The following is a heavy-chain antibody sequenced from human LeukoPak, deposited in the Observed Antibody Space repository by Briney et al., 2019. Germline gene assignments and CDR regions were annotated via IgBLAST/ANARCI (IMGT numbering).Heavy chain of an antibody. CDR3: ARDLGTFLGAFDI. V-gene: IGHV4-61*01. D-gene: IGHD3-16*01. Sequence: SETLSLTCTVSGGSISSSSYYWSWIRQPPGKGLEWIGYIYYSGSTNYNPSLKSRVTISVDTSKNQFSLKLSSVTAADTAVYYCARDLGTFLGAFDIWGQGTMVTVSS. CDR1: GGSISSSSYY. J-gene: IGHJ3*02. CDR2: IYYSGST.